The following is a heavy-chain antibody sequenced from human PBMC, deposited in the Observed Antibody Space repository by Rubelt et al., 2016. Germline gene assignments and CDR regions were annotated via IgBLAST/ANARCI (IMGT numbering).Heavy chain of an antibody. CDR2: ISYDGTDK. D-gene: IGHD3-10*01. CDR3: ARDPQYYGSGSSYYGMDV. J-gene: IGHJ6*02. Sequence: QVQLVESGGGVVQPGRSLRLSCAASGFTFSSYAMHWVRQAPGKGLEWVAVISYDGTDKYYADSVKGRFTISRDNSKNTVHLQVNSLRAEDTALYYCARDPQYYGSGSSYYGMDVWGQGTTVTVSS. V-gene: IGHV3-30*04. CDR1: GFTFSSYA.